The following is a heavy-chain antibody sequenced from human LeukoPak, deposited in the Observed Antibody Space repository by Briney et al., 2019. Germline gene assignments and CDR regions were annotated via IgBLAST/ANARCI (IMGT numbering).Heavy chain of an antibody. Sequence: GASVKVSCKASGGTFSSYAISWVRQAPGQGLEWMGGIIPIFGTANYAQKFQGRVTITADESTSTAYMELSSLRSEDTAVYYCARGRGRDTMVRGVIIFDYWGQGTLVTVSS. J-gene: IGHJ4*02. CDR1: GGTFSSYA. D-gene: IGHD3-10*01. V-gene: IGHV1-69*01. CDR3: ARGRGRDTMVRGVIIFDY. CDR2: IIPIFGTA.